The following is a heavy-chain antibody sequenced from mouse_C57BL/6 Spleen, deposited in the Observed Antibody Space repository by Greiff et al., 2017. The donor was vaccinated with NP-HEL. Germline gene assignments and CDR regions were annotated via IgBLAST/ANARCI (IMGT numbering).Heavy chain of an antibody. V-gene: IGHV1-81*01. Sequence: QVHVKQSGAELARPGASVKLSCKASGYTFTSYGISWVKQRTGQGLEWIGEIYPRSGNTYYNEKFKGKATLTADKSSSTAYMELRSLTSEDSAVYFCARKATVTNFDYWGQGTTLTVSS. J-gene: IGHJ2*01. CDR2: IYPRSGNT. D-gene: IGHD2-1*01. CDR3: ARKATVTNFDY. CDR1: GYTFTSYG.